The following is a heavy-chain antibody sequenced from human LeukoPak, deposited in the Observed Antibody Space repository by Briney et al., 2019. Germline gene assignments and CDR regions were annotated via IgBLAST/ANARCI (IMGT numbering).Heavy chain of an antibody. V-gene: IGHV4-4*07. D-gene: IGHD6-13*01. CDR1: GGSISSYY. J-gene: IGHJ5*02. Sequence: SETLSLTCTVSGGSISSYYWSWIRQPAGKGLEWIGRIYTSGSTNYNPSLKSRVTMSVDTSKNQFSLKLSSVTAADTVVYYCARSIAAAHWFDPWGQGTLVTVSS. CDR2: IYTSGST. CDR3: ARSIAAAHWFDP.